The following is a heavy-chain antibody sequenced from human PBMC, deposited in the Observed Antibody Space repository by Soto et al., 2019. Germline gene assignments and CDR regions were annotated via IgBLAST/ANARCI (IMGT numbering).Heavy chain of an antibody. CDR3: ARDKPPGDSDYYYYYMDV. CDR1: GGSISSYY. V-gene: IGHV4-59*01. J-gene: IGHJ6*03. CDR2: IYYSGST. Sequence: TSETLSLTCTVSGGSISSYYWSWIRQPPGKGLEWIGYIYYSGSTNYNPSLKSRVTISVDTSKNQFSLKLSSVTAADTAVYYCARDKPPGDSDYYYYYMDVWGKGTTVTVSS. D-gene: IGHD4-17*01.